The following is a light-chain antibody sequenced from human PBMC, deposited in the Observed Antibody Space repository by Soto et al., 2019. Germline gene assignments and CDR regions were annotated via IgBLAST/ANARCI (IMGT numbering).Light chain of an antibody. CDR3: QQYSGYSRT. CDR1: QNIRNW. Sequence: DIQMTQSPSTLSASVGDSVTITCRASQNIRNWLAWYQQKPGKAPKLLIYDASNLESGAPSRFSGSGSGTEFTLTISSLQPDDFATYYCQQYSGYSRTFGQGTKVDIK. J-gene: IGKJ1*01. V-gene: IGKV1-5*01. CDR2: DAS.